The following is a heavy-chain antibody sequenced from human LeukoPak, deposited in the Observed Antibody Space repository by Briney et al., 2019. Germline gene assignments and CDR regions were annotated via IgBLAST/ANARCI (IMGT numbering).Heavy chain of an antibody. CDR1: GFTFSSYG. D-gene: IGHD6-13*01. V-gene: IGHV3-30*03. Sequence: GGSLRLSCAASGFTFSSYGMHWVRQAPGKGLEWVAVISYDGSNKYYADSVKGRFTISRDNSKNTLYLQMNSLRAEDTAVYYCARDLRQQLVFDIWGQGTMVTVSS. J-gene: IGHJ3*02. CDR2: ISYDGSNK. CDR3: ARDLRQQLVFDI.